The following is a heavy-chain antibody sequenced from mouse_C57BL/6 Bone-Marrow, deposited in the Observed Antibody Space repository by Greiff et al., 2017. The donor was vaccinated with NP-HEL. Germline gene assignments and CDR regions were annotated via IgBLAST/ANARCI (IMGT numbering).Heavy chain of an antibody. V-gene: IGHV14-4*01. Sequence: VQLQQSGAELVRPGASVKLSCTASGFNIKDDYMHWVKQRPEQGLEWIGWIDPENGDTEYASKFQGKATITADTSSNTAYLQLSSLTSEDTAVYYCTTWHWYVDVWGTGTTVTVSS. J-gene: IGHJ1*03. CDR1: GFNIKDDY. CDR2: IDPENGDT. CDR3: TTWHWYVDV.